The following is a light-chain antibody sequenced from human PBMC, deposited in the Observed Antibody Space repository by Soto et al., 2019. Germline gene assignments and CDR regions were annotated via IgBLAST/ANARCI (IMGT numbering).Light chain of an antibody. J-gene: IGKJ1*01. CDR2: VAS. Sequence: EIVMTQSPATLSVSPGERATLSCRASQRVSSNLAWYQQKPGQAPRLLIYVASTRATGIPARFSGSGSGTVFTLTISSLQSEDFAVYYCQQYNNWPLWTFGQGTKVEIK. V-gene: IGKV3-15*01. CDR3: QQYNNWPLWT. CDR1: QRVSSN.